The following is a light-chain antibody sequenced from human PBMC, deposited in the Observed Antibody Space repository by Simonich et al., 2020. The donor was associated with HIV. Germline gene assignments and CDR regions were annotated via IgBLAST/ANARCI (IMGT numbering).Light chain of an antibody. Sequence: DIQMTQSPSSLSASVGDRVTITCRASQSISSYLNWYQKKPGKAPKLLIYAASSLQRGVPSRFRGSGSGTDFTLTISSLQAEDVAVYYCQQYYSIPPTFGQGTKVEIK. CDR1: QSISSY. J-gene: IGKJ1*01. V-gene: IGKV1-39*01. CDR3: QQYYSIPPT. CDR2: AAS.